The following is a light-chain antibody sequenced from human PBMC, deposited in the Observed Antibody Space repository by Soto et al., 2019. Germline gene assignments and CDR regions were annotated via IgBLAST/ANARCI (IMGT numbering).Light chain of an antibody. CDR2: DVN. Sequence: QSALTQPASVSGSPGQSITISCTGTSSDVGVYNYVSWYQQHLGEAPKLMIYDVNDRPSGVSNRFSGSKSGNTASLTISGLQAEDEADYYCSSYTTSSTVVFGGGTKLTVL. CDR1: SSDVGVYNY. J-gene: IGLJ2*01. V-gene: IGLV2-14*03. CDR3: SSYTTSSTVV.